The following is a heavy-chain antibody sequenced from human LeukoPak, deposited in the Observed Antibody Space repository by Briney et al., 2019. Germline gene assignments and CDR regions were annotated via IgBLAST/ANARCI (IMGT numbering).Heavy chain of an antibody. J-gene: IGHJ4*02. CDR2: INHSGST. CDR3: ARYNSDYGFDY. V-gene: IGHV4-34*01. D-gene: IGHD4-17*01. Sequence: PSETLSLTCAVYGGSFSGYYWSWIRQPPGKGLEWIGEINHSGSTNYNPSLKSRVTISVDTPKNQFSLKLSSVTAADTAVYYCARYNSDYGFDYWGQGTLVTVSS. CDR1: GGSFSGYY.